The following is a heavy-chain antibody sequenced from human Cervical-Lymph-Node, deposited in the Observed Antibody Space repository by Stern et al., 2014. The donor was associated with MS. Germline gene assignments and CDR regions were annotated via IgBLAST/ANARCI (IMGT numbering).Heavy chain of an antibody. CDR3: TRALRIADRPSPGGHWFDP. CDR1: RYIFTDYY. CDR2: INPKSGGT. J-gene: IGHJ5*02. V-gene: IGHV1-2*02. Sequence: VQLVESGAEVEKPGASVKVSCKASRYIFTDYYLHWVRQAPGQGLEWMGRINPKSGGTSYAQSFQGRVTLTRDTSITTAYMDLSRLTSDDTAVYYCTRALRIADRPSPGGHWFDPWGQGTLVIVSS. D-gene: IGHD6-6*01.